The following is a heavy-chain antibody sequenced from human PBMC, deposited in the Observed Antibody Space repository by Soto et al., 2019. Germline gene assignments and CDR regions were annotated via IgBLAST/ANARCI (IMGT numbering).Heavy chain of an antibody. D-gene: IGHD6-19*01. Sequence: QVQLVESGGGVVQPGRSLRLSCAASGFTFSSYVTHWVRQAPGKGLEWVAVVSNDGSYKDYADSVKGRFTISRDNSKNTLYLQMNSLRAEDTAVYYCAKVLLIYTRGWYPPHFDYWGQGTLVTVSS. CDR2: VSNDGSYK. CDR3: AKVLLIYTRGWYPPHFDY. V-gene: IGHV3-30*18. J-gene: IGHJ4*02. CDR1: GFTFSSYV.